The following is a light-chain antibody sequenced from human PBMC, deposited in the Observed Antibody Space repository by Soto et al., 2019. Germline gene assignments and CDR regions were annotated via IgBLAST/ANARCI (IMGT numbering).Light chain of an antibody. Sequence: QSAITQPASVSGSPGQSNTIPCTGTSSDVGGYNYVSWYQQHPGKAPKLMIYEVSNRPSGVYNRSSGSKSGNTASLTISGLPAEDEADYYCSSYTSRGFGTGTKVTV. CDR2: EVS. J-gene: IGLJ1*01. CDR1: SSDVGGYNY. CDR3: SSYTSRG. V-gene: IGLV2-14*01.